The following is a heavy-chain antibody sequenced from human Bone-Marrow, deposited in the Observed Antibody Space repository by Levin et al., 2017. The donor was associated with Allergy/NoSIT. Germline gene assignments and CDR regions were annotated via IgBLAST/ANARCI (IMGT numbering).Heavy chain of an antibody. D-gene: IGHD5-18*01. CDR3: ARLADTAMVNYYGMDV. V-gene: IGHV1-8*01. Sequence: ASVKVSCKASGYTFTSYDINWVRQATGQGLEWMGWMNPNSGNTGYAQKFQGRVTMTRNTSISTAYMELSSLRSEDTAVYYCARLADTAMVNYYGMDVWGQGTTVTVSS. J-gene: IGHJ6*02. CDR2: MNPNSGNT. CDR1: GYTFTSYD.